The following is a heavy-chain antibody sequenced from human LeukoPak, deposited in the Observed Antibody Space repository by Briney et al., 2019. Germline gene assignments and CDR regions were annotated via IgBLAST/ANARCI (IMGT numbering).Heavy chain of an antibody. J-gene: IGHJ2*01. V-gene: IGHV4-4*07. CDR1: GGSINSYD. Sequence: SETLSLTCTLSGGSINSYDWSWIRQPAGKGLEWIGRIYPSGSTNYNPSLKSRVTMSVDTSKNHFSLHLSSVTAADTAVYYCAKTSFGSGSFWFFDLWGRGAQVTVSS. CDR3: AKTSFGSGSFWFFDL. D-gene: IGHD1-26*01. CDR2: IYPSGST.